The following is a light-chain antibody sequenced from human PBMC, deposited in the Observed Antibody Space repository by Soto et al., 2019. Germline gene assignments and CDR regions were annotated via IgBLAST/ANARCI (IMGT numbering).Light chain of an antibody. CDR2: WAS. CDR3: QQYYSTPS. CDR1: QSVLYSSNNKNY. V-gene: IGKV4-1*01. Sequence: IVMTQSPDSLAVSLGARATINCKSSQSVLYSSNNKNYLAWYQQKPGQPPKLLIYWASTRESGVPDRFSGSGSGTDFTLTISSLQAEDVAVYYCQQYYSTPSFGPGTKVDIK. J-gene: IGKJ3*01.